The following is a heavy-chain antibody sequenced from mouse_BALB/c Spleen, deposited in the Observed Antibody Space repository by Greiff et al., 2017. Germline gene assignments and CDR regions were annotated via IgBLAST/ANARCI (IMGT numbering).Heavy chain of an antibody. J-gene: IGHJ4*01. CDR1: GYTFTSYW. D-gene: IGHD2-2*01. Sequence: ELAKPGASVKLSCKASGYTFTSYWINWIKQRPGQGLEWIGRIAPGSGSTYYNEMFKGKATLTVDTSSSTAYIQLSSLSSEDSAVYFCARDRGYGLYYYAMDYWGQGTSVTVSS. V-gene: IGHV1S41*01. CDR2: IAPGSGST. CDR3: ARDRGYGLYYYAMDY.